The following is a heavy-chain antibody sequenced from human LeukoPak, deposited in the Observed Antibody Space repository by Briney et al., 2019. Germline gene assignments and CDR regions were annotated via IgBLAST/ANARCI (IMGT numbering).Heavy chain of an antibody. CDR3: ARDVRRAAAGTMNY. J-gene: IGHJ4*02. Sequence: GGSLRLSCAASGFTFSSYSMNWVRQAPGKGLEWVSYISSSSSTIYYADSVKGRFTISRDNAKNSLSLQMNSLRAEDTAVYFCARDVRRAAAGTMNYWGQGTLVTVSS. CDR1: GFTFSSYS. CDR2: ISSSSSTI. D-gene: IGHD6-13*01. V-gene: IGHV3-48*04.